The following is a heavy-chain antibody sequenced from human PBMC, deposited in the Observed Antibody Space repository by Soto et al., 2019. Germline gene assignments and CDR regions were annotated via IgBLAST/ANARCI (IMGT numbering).Heavy chain of an antibody. CDR1: GGSIRSYY. D-gene: IGHD1-26*01. V-gene: IGHV4-4*07. Sequence: SETLSLTCTVSGGSIRSYYWSWIRQPAGKPLEWIGRIYTSGSTNYNPSLKSRVTMSVDTSKNQFSLNLSSVTAADTAVYYCAREGASGFGMDVWGQGTMVTVSS. J-gene: IGHJ6*02. CDR3: AREGASGFGMDV. CDR2: IYTSGST.